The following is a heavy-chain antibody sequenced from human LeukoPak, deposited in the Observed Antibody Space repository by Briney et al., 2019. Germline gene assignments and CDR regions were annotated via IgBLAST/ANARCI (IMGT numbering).Heavy chain of an antibody. J-gene: IGHJ4*02. V-gene: IGHV3-74*01. CDR3: ARDSWYYYDTSGYYRDY. Sequence: GGSLRLSCAPSGFTFITSWMHWVGQAQGKGRGWVSRINSDGRSAIYADSVKGRFTISRDNAKNTLYLQMNSLRAEDTAVYYCARDSWYYYDTSGYYRDYWGQGTLVTVSS. CDR1: GFTFITSW. D-gene: IGHD3-22*01. CDR2: INSDGRSA.